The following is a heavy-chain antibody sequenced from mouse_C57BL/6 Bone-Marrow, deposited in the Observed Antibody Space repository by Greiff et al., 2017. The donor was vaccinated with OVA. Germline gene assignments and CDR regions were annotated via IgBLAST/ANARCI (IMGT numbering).Heavy chain of an antibody. CDR3: TTCYYGSGVMDY. D-gene: IGHD1-1*01. CDR1: GFNIKDDY. V-gene: IGHV14-4*01. CDR2: IDPENGDT. J-gene: IGHJ4*01. Sequence: VQLKQSGAELVRPGASVKLSCTASGFNIKDDYMHWVKQRPEQGLEWIGWIDPENGDTEYASKFQGKATITADTSSNTAYLQLSSLTSEDTAVYYCTTCYYGSGVMDYWGQGTSVTVSS.